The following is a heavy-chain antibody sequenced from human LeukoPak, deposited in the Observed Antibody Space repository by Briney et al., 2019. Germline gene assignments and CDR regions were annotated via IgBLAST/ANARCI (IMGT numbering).Heavy chain of an antibody. J-gene: IGHJ4*02. V-gene: IGHV1-8*02. D-gene: IGHD3-9*01. CDR1: GYTFTSYA. CDR2: MNPNSGNT. Sequence: ASVKVSCKASGYTFTSYAMHWVRQAPGQRLEWMGWMNPNSGNTGYAQKFQGRVTMTRNTSISTAYMELSSLRSEDTAVYYCARGGGSDRYFDWLYYWGQGTLVTVSS. CDR3: ARGGGSDRYFDWLYY.